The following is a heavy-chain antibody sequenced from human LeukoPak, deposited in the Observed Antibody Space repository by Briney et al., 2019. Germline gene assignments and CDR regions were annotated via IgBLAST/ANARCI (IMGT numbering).Heavy chain of an antibody. CDR3: AKDPNGDYIGAFDM. D-gene: IGHD4-17*01. CDR2: ISGSGDRT. Sequence: GGSLRLSCAASGITASSYAMTWVRQAPGKGLEWVSSISGSGDRTMYADSVKGRFTISRDNFKNTLYPQMNSLRAEDTAVYHCAKDPNGDYIGAFDMWGQGTMVTVSS. CDR1: GITASSYA. V-gene: IGHV3-23*01. J-gene: IGHJ3*02.